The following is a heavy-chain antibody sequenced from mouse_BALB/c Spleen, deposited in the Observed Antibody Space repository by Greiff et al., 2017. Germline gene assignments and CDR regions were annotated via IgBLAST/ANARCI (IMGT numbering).Heavy chain of an antibody. CDR2: INSNGGST. D-gene: IGHD2-10*02. CDR1: GFTFSSYG. Sequence: EVQLVESGGGLVQPGGSLKLSCAASGFTFSSYGMSWVRQTPDKRLELVATINSNGGSTYYPDSVKGRFTISRDNAKNTLYLQMSSLKSEDTAMYYCAREGAYGLNWYFDVWGAGTTVTVSS. V-gene: IGHV5-6-3*01. J-gene: IGHJ1*01. CDR3: AREGAYGLNWYFDV.